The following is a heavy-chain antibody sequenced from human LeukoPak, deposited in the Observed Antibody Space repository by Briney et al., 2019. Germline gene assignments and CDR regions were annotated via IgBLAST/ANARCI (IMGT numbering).Heavy chain of an antibody. D-gene: IGHD2-15*01. J-gene: IGHJ4*02. CDR2: ISSSSTYI. Sequence: GGSLRLSCAASGFTFSSYSMNWVRQAPGKGLEWVSSISSSSTYIYYADSVKGRFTISRDNAKNSLYLQMNSLRAADTAVYYCVRVPVTSWYLPLDYWGQETLVTVSS. V-gene: IGHV3-21*01. CDR3: VRVPVTSWYLPLDY. CDR1: GFTFSSYS.